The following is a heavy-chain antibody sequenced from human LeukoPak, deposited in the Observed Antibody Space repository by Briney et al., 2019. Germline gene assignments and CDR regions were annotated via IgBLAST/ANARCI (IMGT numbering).Heavy chain of an antibody. Sequence: TSETLSLTCAVYGGSFSGYYWSWIRQPPGKGLEWIGEINHSGSTNYNPSLKSRVTISVDTSKNQFSLKLSSVTAADTAVYYCARPGPNRSGSGSYYMIPYYYYYMDVWGKGTTVTISS. J-gene: IGHJ6*03. CDR1: GGSFSGYY. D-gene: IGHD3-10*01. CDR2: INHSGST. CDR3: ARPGPNRSGSGSYYMIPYYYYYMDV. V-gene: IGHV4-34*01.